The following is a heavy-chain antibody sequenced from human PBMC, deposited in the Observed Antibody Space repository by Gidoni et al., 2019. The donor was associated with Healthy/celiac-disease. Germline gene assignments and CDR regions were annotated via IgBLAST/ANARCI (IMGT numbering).Heavy chain of an antibody. J-gene: IGHJ4*02. CDR3: SGGELDY. D-gene: IGHD2-21*01. CDR1: GFTFDDYA. V-gene: IGHV3-9*01. Sequence: EVQLVESGGGLVQPGRSLRLSCAASGFTFDDYAMHWVRQAPGKGLEWVSGISWNSGSIGYADSVKGRFTISRDNAKNSLYLQMNSLRAEDTALYYCSGGELDYWGQGTLVTVSS. CDR2: ISWNSGSI.